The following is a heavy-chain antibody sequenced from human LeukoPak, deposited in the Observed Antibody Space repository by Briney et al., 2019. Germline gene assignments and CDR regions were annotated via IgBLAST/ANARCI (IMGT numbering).Heavy chain of an antibody. CDR2: INTDGTST. CDR3: TRGYGRAWANTPFAS. D-gene: IGHD6-19*01. J-gene: IGHJ4*02. V-gene: IGHV3-74*01. CDR1: GFTFSSYW. Sequence: GGSLRLSCATSGFTFSSYWMHWVRQTPGKGLVWVSRINTDGTSTSHADSVMGRFTISRDNAKNTLYLQMNSLRAEDTAVYYCTRGYGRAWANTPFASWGRGTLVTVSS.